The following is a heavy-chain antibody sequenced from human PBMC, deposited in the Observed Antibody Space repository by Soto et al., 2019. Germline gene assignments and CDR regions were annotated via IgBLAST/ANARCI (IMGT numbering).Heavy chain of an antibody. Sequence: PGGSLRLSCAASGFTFSSYAMSWVRQAPGKGLEWVSAISGSGGSTYYADSVKGRFTISRDNSKNTLYLQMNSLRAEDTAVYYCAKGLGGFDFWSGYLSEYYYGMDVWGQGTTVTVAS. D-gene: IGHD3-3*01. CDR1: GFTFSSYA. CDR3: AKGLGGFDFWSGYLSEYYYGMDV. CDR2: ISGSGGST. V-gene: IGHV3-23*01. J-gene: IGHJ6*02.